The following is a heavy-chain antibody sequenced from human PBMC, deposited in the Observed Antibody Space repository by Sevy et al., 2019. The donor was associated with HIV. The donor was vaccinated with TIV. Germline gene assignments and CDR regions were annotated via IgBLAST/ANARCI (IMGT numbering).Heavy chain of an antibody. CDR1: GFTFSTYS. J-gene: IGHJ3*02. D-gene: IGHD3-22*01. V-gene: IGHV3-21*04. CDR2: ISSSSNYI. Sequence: GGSLRLSCAASGFTFSTYSMNWVRQAPGKGLEWVSSISSSSNYIYYADSVKGRFTISRDNSKNTLYLQMNSLRAADTALYYCARDHGESSGYYPLGAFDIWGQGTMVTVSS. CDR3: ARDHGESSGYYPLGAFDI.